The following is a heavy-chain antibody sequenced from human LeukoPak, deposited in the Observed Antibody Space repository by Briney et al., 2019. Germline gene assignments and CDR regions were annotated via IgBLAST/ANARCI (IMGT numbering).Heavy chain of an antibody. Sequence: ASVKVSCKASGYTFSSYSISWVRQAPGQGLEWMGWISVYSGNTNYAQRFQDRVTMTTDTSTTTAYMELRSLRSDDTAMYYCARDANGVLGDYWGQGTLVTVSS. CDR1: GYTFSSYS. V-gene: IGHV1-18*01. CDR2: ISVYSGNT. J-gene: IGHJ4*02. D-gene: IGHD2-8*01. CDR3: ARDANGVLGDY.